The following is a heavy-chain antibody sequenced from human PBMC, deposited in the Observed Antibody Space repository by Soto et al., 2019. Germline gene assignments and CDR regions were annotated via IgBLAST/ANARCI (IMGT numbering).Heavy chain of an antibody. J-gene: IGHJ4*01. Sequence: GSSGKACCKASGNTFTNSYMHWLRQAPGQGLEWMGIINPSGGSTSYAQKFQGRVTMTRDTSTSTVYMELSSLISDDTAGYYCARERYYYERSCYPGVYWG. V-gene: IGHV1-46*01. CDR3: ARERYYYERSCYPGVY. D-gene: IGHD3-22*01. CDR2: INPSGGST. CDR1: GNTFTNSY.